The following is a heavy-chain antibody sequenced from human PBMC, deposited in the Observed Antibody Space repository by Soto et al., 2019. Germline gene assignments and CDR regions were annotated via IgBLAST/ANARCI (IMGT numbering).Heavy chain of an antibody. Sequence: GGSLRLSCAASGFTFSSYGMHWVRQAPGKGLEWEAVISYDGSNKYYADSVKGRFTISRDNSKNTLYLQMNSLRAEDTAVYYCAKDKVGGIVVVVAATPVLDYWGQGTLVTVSS. CDR1: GFTFSSYG. V-gene: IGHV3-30*18. CDR2: ISYDGSNK. CDR3: AKDKVGGIVVVVAATPVLDY. D-gene: IGHD2-15*01. J-gene: IGHJ4*02.